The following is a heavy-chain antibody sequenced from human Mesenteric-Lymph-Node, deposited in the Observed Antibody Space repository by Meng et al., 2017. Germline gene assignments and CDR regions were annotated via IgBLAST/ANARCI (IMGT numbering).Heavy chain of an antibody. V-gene: IGHV1-2*02. Sequence: ASAKVSCKASGYTFTGYYRLWVRQDPGQGLEWMGWINPNSGGTNYAQKFQGRVTMTRDTSISTAYMKLSRLRSGDTAVYYCARNFSLGCSGSYGETYYDYWGQGTLVTVSS. CDR1: GYTFTGYY. D-gene: IGHD1-26*01. J-gene: IGHJ4*02. CDR3: ARNFSLGCSGSYGETYYDY. CDR2: INPNSGGT.